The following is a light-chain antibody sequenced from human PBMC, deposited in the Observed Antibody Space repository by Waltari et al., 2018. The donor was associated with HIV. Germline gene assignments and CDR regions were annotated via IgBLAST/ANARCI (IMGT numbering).Light chain of an antibody. CDR3: CSYAGSSTPVV. Sequence: QSALTQPASVSGSPGQSITLSCTGPSSDVGSYNLVSWYQQHPGKAPKLMIYEVSKRPSGVSNRFSGSKSGNTASLTISGLQAEDEADYYCCSYAGSSTPVVFGGGTKLTVL. V-gene: IGLV2-23*02. J-gene: IGLJ2*01. CDR1: SSDVGSYNL. CDR2: EVS.